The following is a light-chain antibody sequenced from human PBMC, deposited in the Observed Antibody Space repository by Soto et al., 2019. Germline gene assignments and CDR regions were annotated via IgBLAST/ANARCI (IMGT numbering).Light chain of an antibody. V-gene: IGKV3-20*01. CDR3: HQYAWSPLT. J-gene: IGKJ5*01. CDR2: DVS. Sequence: IVLTQSPGTLSLSPGERATLSCRASQSVPKSYLGWYQQRPGQALRLLIYDVSNRATGIPDRFSGSESGTDYTLTISCLEPEDFAVYYCHQYAWSPLTFGQGTRLEIK. CDR1: QSVPKSY.